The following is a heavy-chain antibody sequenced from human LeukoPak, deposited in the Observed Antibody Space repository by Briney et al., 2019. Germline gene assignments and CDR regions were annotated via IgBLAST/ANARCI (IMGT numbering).Heavy chain of an antibody. CDR3: ARDIFRGATPDY. CDR2: INPNSGVT. J-gene: IGHJ4*01. Sequence: ASVKVSCKASGYTFTANHMHWVRQAPGQGLERMGWINPNSGVTNYARKFQGRVTMTRDTSISTAYMELSRLRSDDTAVYYCARDIFRGATPDYWGQGILVTVSS. CDR1: GYTFTANH. D-gene: IGHD3-10*01. V-gene: IGHV1-2*02.